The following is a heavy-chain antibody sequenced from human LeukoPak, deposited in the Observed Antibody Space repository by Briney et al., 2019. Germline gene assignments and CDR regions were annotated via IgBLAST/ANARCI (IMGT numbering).Heavy chain of an antibody. CDR3: ARGGQLPLDY. Sequence: QTGGSLRLSCAGSGLTFSSYWMSWVRQAPGKGLEWVANIKQDGSEKYYVGSVKGRFTISRDNAKNPLYLQMNSLRAEDTAVYYCARGGQLPLDYWGQGTLVTVSS. J-gene: IGHJ4*02. V-gene: IGHV3-7*01. CDR2: IKQDGSEK. CDR1: GLTFSSYW. D-gene: IGHD2-2*01.